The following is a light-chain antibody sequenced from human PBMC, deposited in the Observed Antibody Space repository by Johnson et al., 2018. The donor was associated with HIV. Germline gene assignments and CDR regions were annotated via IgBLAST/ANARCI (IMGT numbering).Light chain of an antibody. Sequence: QSVLTQPPSVSAAPGQNVNISCSGGSSNIGTNYVSWYQQFPGTAPKLLIYENNKRPSGIPYRFSDSQSGTSATLAITGLQTGDEADSSRGTWDPSLGPQYVLRSGTKVTVL. CDR1: SSNIGTNY. CDR3: GTWDPSLGPQYV. J-gene: IGLJ1*01. V-gene: IGLV1-51*02. CDR2: ENN.